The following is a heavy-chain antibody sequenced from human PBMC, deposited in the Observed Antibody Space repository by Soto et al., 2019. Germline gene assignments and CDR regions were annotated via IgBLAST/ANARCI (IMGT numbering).Heavy chain of an antibody. CDR1: GFGFSDFE. V-gene: IGHV3-21*01. CDR2: ITGTSAFT. D-gene: IGHD3-16*01. CDR3: ERDNLAFQGAFDL. J-gene: IGHJ4*02. Sequence: GCLRISCAASGFGFSDFEFNWVRKDPGGGLEWLSSITGTSAFTEYAESIEGRFTISRDNPNKLLFLHMDNLRPEDTAVYYCERDNLAFQGAFDLWGQGTLVTVSS.